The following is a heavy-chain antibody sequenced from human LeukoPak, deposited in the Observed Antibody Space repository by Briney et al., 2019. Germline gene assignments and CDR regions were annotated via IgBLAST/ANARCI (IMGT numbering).Heavy chain of an antibody. V-gene: IGHV4-39*01. CDR2: IYYTGST. J-gene: IGHJ4*02. Sequence: PETLSLTCTVSGGSISSSSYYWGWIRQPPGKELEWIGSIYYTGSTYYNPSLKSRVTISVDTSKNQLSLKLSSLTAADTAVYYCARSTMYSAAGIFDYWGQGTLVTVSS. CDR3: ARSTMYSAAGIFDY. D-gene: IGHD6-13*01. CDR1: GGSISSSSYY.